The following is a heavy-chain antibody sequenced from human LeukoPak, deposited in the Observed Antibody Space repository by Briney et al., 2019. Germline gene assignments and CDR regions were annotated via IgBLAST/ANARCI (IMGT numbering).Heavy chain of an antibody. CDR2: INNDGSRT. CDR1: VFTHSNSW. CDR3: ARGGVSGGFDY. V-gene: IGHV3-74*01. Sequence: PGGSLRLSCAASVFTHSNSWMFWVRPPPGKGLKYVSEINNDGSRTSYADSVKGRFTISRDGAENTLFLQMNSLRAEDTAVYFCARGGVSGGFDYWGQGTLVTVSS. D-gene: IGHD3-10*01. J-gene: IGHJ4*02.